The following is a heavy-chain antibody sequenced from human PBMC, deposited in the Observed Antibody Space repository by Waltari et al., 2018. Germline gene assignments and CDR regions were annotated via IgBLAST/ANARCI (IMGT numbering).Heavy chain of an antibody. CDR3: AREADY. V-gene: IGHV1-2*06. CDR2: MNTRSGGT. CDR1: GYIFTAFF. J-gene: IGHJ4*02. Sequence: QVQLVQSGDEVKNPGASVKVSCKASGYIFTAFFLHWIRQAPGQGFAWLGRMNTRSGGTNVAQKFQGRIPTTRDTSSNMAYMELSSLRPDDTAMYYRAREADYWGQGTLVTVSS.